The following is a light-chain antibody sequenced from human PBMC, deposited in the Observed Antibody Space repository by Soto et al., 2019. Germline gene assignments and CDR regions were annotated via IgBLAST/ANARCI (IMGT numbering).Light chain of an antibody. CDR3: QHYDVWPLT. V-gene: IGKV3-15*01. CDR1: QSVSSH. Sequence: EIVLTQSPGTRSVSPGGGATLSCRASQSVSSHLAWYQQKPGQGPRLLIYDASTRSTGIPARFSVRGSGTESTLTTSSLQSEDFGVYYCQHYDVWPLTFGKGTKVDIK. J-gene: IGKJ1*01. CDR2: DAS.